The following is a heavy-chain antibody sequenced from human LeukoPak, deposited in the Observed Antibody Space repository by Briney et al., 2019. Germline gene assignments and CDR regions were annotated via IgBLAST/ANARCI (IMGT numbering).Heavy chain of an antibody. CDR1: GFTFSSYG. CDR3: ARIYGSGSLTDY. Sequence: GGSLRLSCAASGFTFSSYGMSWVRQAPGKGLEWVSTISSSSSYIYYADSVKGRFTISRDNAKNSLYLQMNSLRAEDTAVYYCARIYGSGSLTDYWGQGTLVTVSS. V-gene: IGHV3-21*01. J-gene: IGHJ4*02. D-gene: IGHD3-10*01. CDR2: ISSSSSYI.